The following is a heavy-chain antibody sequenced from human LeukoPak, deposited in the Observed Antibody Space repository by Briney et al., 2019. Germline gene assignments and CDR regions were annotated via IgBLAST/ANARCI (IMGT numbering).Heavy chain of an antibody. V-gene: IGHV1-2*06. CDR2: INPNSGGT. CDR1: RYVFTAYY. J-gene: IGHJ5*02. CDR3: ARGGATLGSQYNWFDP. D-gene: IGHD3-10*01. Sequence: ASVKVSCKASRYVFTAYYIHWVRLAPGQGPEWMGRINPNSGGTNYAQKFQGRVTMTRDTSINTVYMELSRLRSDDTAVYYCARGGATLGSQYNWFDPWAQGTLVTVSS.